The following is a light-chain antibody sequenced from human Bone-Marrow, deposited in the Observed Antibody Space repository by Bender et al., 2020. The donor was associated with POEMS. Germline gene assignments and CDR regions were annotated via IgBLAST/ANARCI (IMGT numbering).Light chain of an antibody. CDR2: DVS. CDR3: NAYTRSSTLV. CDR1: SSDVGSYNR. Sequence: QSALTQPPSVSGSPGQSVTISCTGTSSDVGSYNRVSWYQQPPGTAPRLMIYDVSNRPSGVSDRFSGSKSGNTASLTIFGLQAEDEADYYCNAYTRSSTLVFGGGTKLTV. J-gene: IGLJ3*02. V-gene: IGLV2-18*02.